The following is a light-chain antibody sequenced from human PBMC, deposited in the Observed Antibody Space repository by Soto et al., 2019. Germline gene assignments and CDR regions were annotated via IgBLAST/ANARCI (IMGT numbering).Light chain of an antibody. J-gene: IGLJ2*01. CDR1: SSDVGGYNY. V-gene: IGLV2-14*01. CDR2: EVS. Sequence: QSALTQPASVSGSPGQSITISCTGTSSDVGGYNYVSWYQQYPGKAPKLIFYEVSIRPSGVSNRFSASKSGNTASLTISGLQAEDEAHYYCSSYTTSNTVIFGGGTKLPVL. CDR3: SSYTTSNTVI.